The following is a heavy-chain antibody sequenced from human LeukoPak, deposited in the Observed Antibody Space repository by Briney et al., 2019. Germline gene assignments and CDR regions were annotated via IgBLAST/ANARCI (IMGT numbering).Heavy chain of an antibody. J-gene: IGHJ4*02. CDR2: ISNSSSYI. CDR3: ARVWGYGNWYFDY. D-gene: IGHD3-16*01. CDR1: GFTFSSYS. V-gene: IGHV3-21*01. Sequence: GGSLRLSCAASGFTFSSYSMNWVRQAPGKGLEWVSSISNSSSYIYYADSVKGRFTISRDNAKNSLYLQMNSLRAEDTAVYYCARVWGYGNWYFDYWGQGTLVTVSS.